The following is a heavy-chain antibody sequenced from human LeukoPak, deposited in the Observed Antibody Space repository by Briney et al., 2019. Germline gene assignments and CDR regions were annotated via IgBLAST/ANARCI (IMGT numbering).Heavy chain of an antibody. J-gene: IGHJ6*03. D-gene: IGHD6-13*01. CDR2: INHSGST. CDR1: GGSFSGYY. CDR3: ARVDSSSWYDYYYYMDV. Sequence: KTSETLSLTCAVYGGSFSGYYWSWIRQPPGKGLEWIGEINHSGSTNYNPSLKSRVTISVDTSKNQFSLKLSSVTAADTAVYYCARVDSSSWYDYYYYMDVWGKGTTVTVSS. V-gene: IGHV4-34*01.